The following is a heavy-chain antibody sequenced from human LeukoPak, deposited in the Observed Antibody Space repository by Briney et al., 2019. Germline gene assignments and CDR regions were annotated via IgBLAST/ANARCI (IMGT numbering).Heavy chain of an antibody. J-gene: IGHJ4*02. CDR1: GFTFSSYD. V-gene: IGHV3-33*01. CDR2: IWYDGTNK. Sequence: PGRSLRLSCAASGFTFSSYDMHWVRQAPGKGLEWVAIIWYDGTNKYYAASVKGRFTISRDNSKNTLYLQMNSLRAEDTAVYYCARDSCGGDCYPYTFDYWGQGTLVTVSS. D-gene: IGHD2-21*02. CDR3: ARDSCGGDCYPYTFDY.